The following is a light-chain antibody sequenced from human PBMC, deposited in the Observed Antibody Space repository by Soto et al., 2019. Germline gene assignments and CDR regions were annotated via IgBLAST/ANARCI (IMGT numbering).Light chain of an antibody. CDR1: QSIANW. Sequence: DIQMTQSPSTLSASVGESVTITCRASQSIANWLAWCQQKPGKAPKVLIYKASSLESGVPSRFSGSGYGTDFTLTITNLQPDDFPTYYCQQYDSHSVTFGQGTAVEIK. V-gene: IGKV1-5*03. CDR2: KAS. CDR3: QQYDSHSVT. J-gene: IGKJ1*01.